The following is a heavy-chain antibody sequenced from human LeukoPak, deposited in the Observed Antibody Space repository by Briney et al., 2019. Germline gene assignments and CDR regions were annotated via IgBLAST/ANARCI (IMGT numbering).Heavy chain of an antibody. J-gene: IGHJ4*02. Sequence: ASVKVSCKTSGYTFTGYYLHWVRQAPGQGLEWMGWISPNSGATNYTQKFQGRVTMTRDTSISTAYMELSRLRSDDTAVYYCARGSPPRRNYDSRGYYSYYFDYWGQGTLVTVSS. CDR3: ARGSPPRRNYDSRGYYSYYFDY. CDR1: GYTFTGYY. V-gene: IGHV1-2*02. CDR2: ISPNSGAT. D-gene: IGHD3-22*01.